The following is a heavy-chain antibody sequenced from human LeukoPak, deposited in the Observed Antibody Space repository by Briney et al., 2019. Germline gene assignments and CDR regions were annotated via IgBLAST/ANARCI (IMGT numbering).Heavy chain of an antibody. V-gene: IGHV1-18*04. J-gene: IGHJ4*02. D-gene: IGHD6-19*01. CDR1: GYTFTGYY. CDR2: ISGYSGST. Sequence: ASAKVSCKASGYTFTGYYMHWVRQAPGQGLEWMGWISGYSGSTNYAQKLQGRVTMTTDTSTTTAYMELRSLKSDDTAVYYCARGHSSGRDYYFDTWGQGTLVTVSS. CDR3: ARGHSSGRDYYFDT.